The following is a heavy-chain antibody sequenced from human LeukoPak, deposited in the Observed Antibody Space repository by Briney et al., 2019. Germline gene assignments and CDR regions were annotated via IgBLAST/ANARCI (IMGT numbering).Heavy chain of an antibody. CDR2: IHTSGST. J-gene: IGHJ4*02. Sequence: ASETLSLTCTVSGDSISNYHWSWIRQPAEKGLEWIGQIHTSGSTNYNPPLKGRVTMSIGTTEDQVSLTIRSVTAADTAFYYCARRDVSSGWSFDLWGQGTLVTVSS. CDR1: GDSISNYH. V-gene: IGHV4-4*07. CDR3: ARRDVSSGWSFDL. D-gene: IGHD6-19*01.